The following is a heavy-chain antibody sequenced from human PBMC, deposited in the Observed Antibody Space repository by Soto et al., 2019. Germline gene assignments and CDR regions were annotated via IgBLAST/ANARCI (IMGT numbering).Heavy chain of an antibody. CDR2: ISYSGST. V-gene: IGHV4-30-4*01. D-gene: IGHD3-22*01. CDR3: ARDDAYYFDTSTAYFFYY. J-gene: IGHJ4*02. CDR1: GGPFSDYY. Sequence: PSETLSLTCAVYGGPFSDYYWSWIRQPPGKGLEWIGYISYSGSTYYNPSLKSRVTISSDTSKNHFSLTLRYVTAADTAVYYCARDDAYYFDTSTAYFFYYWGQGTLVTVSS.